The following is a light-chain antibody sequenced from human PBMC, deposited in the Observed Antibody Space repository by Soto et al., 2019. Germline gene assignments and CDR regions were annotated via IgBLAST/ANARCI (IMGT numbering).Light chain of an antibody. CDR1: SSNIGSNT. V-gene: IGLV1-44*01. CDR2: SNN. CDR3: AAWDDSLNGPV. J-gene: IGLJ1*01. Sequence: QSVLTQPPSASGTPGQRVTISCSGRSSNIGSNTVNWYQQLPGTAPKLLIYSNNQRPSGVPDRFSGSKSGTSASLAISGLQSEDEDDYYWAAWDDSLNGPVFGTGTKLTVL.